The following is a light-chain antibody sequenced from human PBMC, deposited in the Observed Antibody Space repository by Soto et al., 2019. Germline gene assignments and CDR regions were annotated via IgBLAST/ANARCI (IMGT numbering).Light chain of an antibody. CDR3: SWSATGVTSHLV. V-gene: IGLV2-14*03. CDR1: SSDVGNSDY. CDR2: GVT. J-gene: IGLJ2*01. Sequence: QSVLTQPASVSGSPGQSITISCTGTSSDVGNSDYVSWYQHHPGKAPKLMISGVTNRPSGVSNRFSGSKSGNTASLTISGPRLEDEDDYDYSWSATGVTSHLVFGGGTKLTVL.